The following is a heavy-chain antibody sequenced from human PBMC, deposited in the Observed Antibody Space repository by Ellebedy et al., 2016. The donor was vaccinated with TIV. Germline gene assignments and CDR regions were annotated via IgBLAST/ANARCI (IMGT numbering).Heavy chain of an antibody. CDR2: INPVNGNT. CDR3: ARDPLDATPGLNWFDP. V-gene: IGHV1-3*01. J-gene: IGHJ5*02. CDR1: GYNFINYV. D-gene: IGHD3/OR15-3a*01. Sequence: AASVKVSCKASGYNFINYVIHWVRQAPGQRLEWMGWINPVNGNTKYSQKFQGRVTITRDTSASTAYMELSSLQFEDTAMFYCARDPLDATPGLNWFDPWGQGTLVTVSS.